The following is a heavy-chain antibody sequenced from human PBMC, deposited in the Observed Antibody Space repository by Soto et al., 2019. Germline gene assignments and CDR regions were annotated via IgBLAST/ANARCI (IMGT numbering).Heavy chain of an antibody. CDR1: SGSISSSNW. CDR2: IYHSGST. CDR3: AILLGPTGTLDY. V-gene: IGHV4-4*02. J-gene: IGHJ4*02. Sequence: SETLSLTCAVSSGSISSSNWWSWVRQPPGKGLEWIGEIYHSGSTNYNPSLKSRVTISVDKSKNQFSLKLSSVTAADTAVYYCAILLGPTGTLDYWGQGTLVTVSS. D-gene: IGHD4-17*01.